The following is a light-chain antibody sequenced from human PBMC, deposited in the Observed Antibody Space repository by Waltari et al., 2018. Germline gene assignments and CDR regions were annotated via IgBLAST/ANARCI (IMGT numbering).Light chain of an antibody. CDR3: QSFDSNVRGGVV. Sequence: QSILTQPTSVSGAPGQRVTISCTGSSSNIGAGHDVHWYQAFPGTAPKLLIYGNNQRPSGVPGRFAGSKSGSSASLAINGLQAEDEADYYCQSFDSNVRGGVVFGGGTKVTVL. CDR2: GNN. CDR1: SSNIGAGHD. J-gene: IGLJ3*02. V-gene: IGLV1-40*01.